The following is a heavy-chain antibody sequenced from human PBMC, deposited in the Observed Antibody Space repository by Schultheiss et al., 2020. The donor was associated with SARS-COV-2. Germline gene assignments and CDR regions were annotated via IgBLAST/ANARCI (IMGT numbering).Heavy chain of an antibody. Sequence: GGSLRLSCAASGFTFSSYSMNWVRQAPGKGLEWVSSISSSSSYIYYADSVKGRFTISRDNAKNSLYLQMNSLRAEDTAVYYCARDHVVDDEYFDAFDIWGQGTMVTVSS. V-gene: IGHV3-21*01. D-gene: IGHD2-2*01. CDR1: GFTFSSYS. CDR3: ARDHVVDDEYFDAFDI. J-gene: IGHJ3*02. CDR2: ISSSSSYI.